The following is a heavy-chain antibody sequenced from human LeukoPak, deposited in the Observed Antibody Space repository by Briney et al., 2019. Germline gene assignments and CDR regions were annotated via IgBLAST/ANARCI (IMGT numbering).Heavy chain of an antibody. J-gene: IGHJ4*02. CDR2: ISGRTTTT. CDR1: GFTFATSA. CDR3: ARTFGDYAHLDY. Sequence: PGGSLRLSCAASGFTFATSAMTWVRQAPGKGLEWVSAISGRTTTTCYTGSLKGRFIISRDNSRNTLYLQMNSLRADDTAVYYCARTFGDYAHLDYWGQGTLVTVSS. D-gene: IGHD4-17*01. V-gene: IGHV3-23*01.